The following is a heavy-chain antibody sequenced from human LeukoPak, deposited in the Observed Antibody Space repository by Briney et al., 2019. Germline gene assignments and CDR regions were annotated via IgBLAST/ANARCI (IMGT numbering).Heavy chain of an antibody. J-gene: IGHJ6*03. CDR2: IYYSGST. D-gene: IGHD3-22*01. CDR3: AREKYYYDSSGYRDYMDV. Sequence: SETLPLTCTVSGGSISSYYWTWIRQPPGKGLEWIGYIYYSGSTNYNPSLKSRVTISVDTSKNQFSLKLSSVTAADTAVYYCAREKYYYDSSGYRDYMDVWGKGTTVTVSS. V-gene: IGHV4-59*01. CDR1: GGSISSYY.